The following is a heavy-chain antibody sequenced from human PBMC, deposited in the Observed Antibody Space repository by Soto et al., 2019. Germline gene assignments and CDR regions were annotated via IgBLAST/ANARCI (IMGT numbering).Heavy chain of an antibody. Sequence: SETLSLTCTVSGGSISNANYYLSWIRHHPGKGLEWIGYIYYTGTTYYSPSLESRVAISVDTSQNQFSLKLGAVTAADTAVYFCATASISRCVDRRCPAWFDPWGQGTLVTV. D-gene: IGHD3-22*01. V-gene: IGHV4-31*03. CDR2: IYYTGTT. CDR3: ATASISRCVDRRCPAWFDP. CDR1: GGSISNANYY. J-gene: IGHJ5*02.